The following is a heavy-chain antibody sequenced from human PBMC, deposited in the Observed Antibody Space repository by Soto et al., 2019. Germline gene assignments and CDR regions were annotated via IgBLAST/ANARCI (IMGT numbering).Heavy chain of an antibody. J-gene: IGHJ6*02. D-gene: IGHD6-13*01. CDR2: ISSSSSYT. Sequence: GGSLRLSCAASGFTFSDYYMSWIRQAPGKGLEWVSYISSSSSYTNYADSVKGRFTISRDNAKNSLYLQMNSLRAEDTAVYYCARVIVGRQQLDTDYGMDVWGQGTTVTVSS. CDR3: ARVIVGRQQLDTDYGMDV. CDR1: GFTFSDYY. V-gene: IGHV3-11*06.